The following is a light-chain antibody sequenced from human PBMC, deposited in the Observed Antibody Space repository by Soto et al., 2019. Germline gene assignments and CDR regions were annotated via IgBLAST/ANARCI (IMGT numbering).Light chain of an antibody. CDR3: QQYDNWPPVT. V-gene: IGKV3-15*01. Sequence: EVVMTQSPVTLSVSPGERATLSCRASQSVSSNLAWYQQKPGQAPRLLIYGASTRATGIPARFSGSGSGTEFTLTISSLQSEDFAVYYCQQYDNWPPVTFGGGTKVEIK. CDR2: GAS. J-gene: IGKJ4*01. CDR1: QSVSSN.